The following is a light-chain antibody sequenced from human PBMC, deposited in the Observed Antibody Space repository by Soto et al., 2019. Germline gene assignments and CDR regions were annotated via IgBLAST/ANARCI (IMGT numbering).Light chain of an antibody. CDR2: GAS. CDR1: QSVNSGY. Sequence: EIVLTQSPRTLSLSPGERATLSCRASQSVNSGYLAWYQQKPGQAPRLLFYGASSRATGIPDRFSGSGSGTDFTLTVSRLEPEDFAVYYCLQYGTTPPWTFGQGTKVDIK. V-gene: IGKV3-20*01. CDR3: LQYGTTPPWT. J-gene: IGKJ1*01.